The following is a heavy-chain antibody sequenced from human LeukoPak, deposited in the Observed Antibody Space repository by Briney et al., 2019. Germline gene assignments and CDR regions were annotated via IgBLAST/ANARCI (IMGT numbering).Heavy chain of an antibody. CDR3: ARDGGIVVVPAAGFFDY. V-gene: IGHV3-30*01. CDR1: GFTFSRYA. Sequence: GGSLRLSCAASGFTFSRYAMHWVRQAPGKGLEWVAVISYDGNNGFYADSVKGRFTISRDSSENTLYLQMNSLRAEDTAVYYCARDGGIVVVPAAGFFDYWGQGTLVTVSS. D-gene: IGHD2-2*01. CDR2: ISYDGNNG. J-gene: IGHJ4*02.